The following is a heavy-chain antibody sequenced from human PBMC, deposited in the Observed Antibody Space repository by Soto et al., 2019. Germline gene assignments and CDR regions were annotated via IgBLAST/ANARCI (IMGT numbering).Heavy chain of an antibody. CDR2: IYYSGST. CDR1: GGSISSSSYY. J-gene: IGHJ6*03. V-gene: IGHV4-39*01. CDR3: ARLIEYYDFWSGYYKAYYYYYMDV. Sequence: QLQLQESGPGLVKPSETLSLTCTVSGGSISSSSYYWGWIRQPPGKGLEWIGSIYYSGSTYYNPSLKGRVTISVDTSKNQFSLKLSSVTAADTAVYYCARLIEYYDFWSGYYKAYYYYYMDVWGKGTTVTVSS. D-gene: IGHD3-3*01.